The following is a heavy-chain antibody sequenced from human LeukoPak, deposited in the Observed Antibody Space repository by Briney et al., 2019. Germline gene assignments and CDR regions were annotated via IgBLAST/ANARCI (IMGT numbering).Heavy chain of an antibody. CDR3: AKDRGFWSGEDYFDY. D-gene: IGHD3-3*01. CDR2: IRYDGSNK. CDR1: GFTFSSYG. Sequence: GESLKISCAASGFTFSSYGMHWVRQAPGKGLEWVAFIRYDGSNKYYADSVKGRFTISRDNSKNTLYLQMNSLRAEDTAVYYCAKDRGFWSGEDYFDYWGQGTLVTVSS. J-gene: IGHJ4*02. V-gene: IGHV3-30*02.